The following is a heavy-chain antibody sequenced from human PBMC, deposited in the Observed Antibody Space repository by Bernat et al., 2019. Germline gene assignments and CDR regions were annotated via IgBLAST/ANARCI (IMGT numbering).Heavy chain of an antibody. Sequence: QVQLQESGPGLVEPSETLSLTCTVSGGSISSGSYYWGWIRQPPGKGLEWIGSIYYSGTTYYNPSLKSRVTISVDTSKNPFSLRLSSVTAADTAVYYCARGGANDWFDPWGQGTLVTVSS. D-gene: IGHD1-26*01. V-gene: IGHV4-39*01. CDR1: GGSISSGSYY. J-gene: IGHJ5*02. CDR3: ARGGANDWFDP. CDR2: IYYSGTT.